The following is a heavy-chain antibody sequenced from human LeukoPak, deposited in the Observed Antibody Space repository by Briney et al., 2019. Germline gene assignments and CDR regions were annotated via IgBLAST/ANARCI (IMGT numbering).Heavy chain of an antibody. CDR2: ISYDGSNK. Sequence: PGGSPRLSCVGSGFTFSNYAMHWVRQAPGKGLEWVAVISYDGSNKYYADSVKGRFTISRDNSKNTLYLQMNSLRAEDTAVYYCAKDTLLYHDFWSGYRNWFDPWGQGTLVTVSS. D-gene: IGHD3-3*01. J-gene: IGHJ5*02. V-gene: IGHV3-30-3*01. CDR1: GFTFSNYA. CDR3: AKDTLLYHDFWSGYRNWFDP.